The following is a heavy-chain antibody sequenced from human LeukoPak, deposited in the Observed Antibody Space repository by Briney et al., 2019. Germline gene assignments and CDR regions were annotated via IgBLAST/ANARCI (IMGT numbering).Heavy chain of an antibody. J-gene: IGHJ4*02. CDR1: GFTFSNYS. CDR2: ISSSSSYI. V-gene: IGHV3-21*01. Sequence: PGGSLRLSCAASGFTFSNYSMNLVRQAPGKGLEWVSSISSSSSYIYYADSVKGRFTISRDNAKNSLYLQMNSLRAEDTAVYYCARVVISSGCLKSWGQGTLVTVSS. D-gene: IGHD6-19*01. CDR3: ARVVISSGCLKS.